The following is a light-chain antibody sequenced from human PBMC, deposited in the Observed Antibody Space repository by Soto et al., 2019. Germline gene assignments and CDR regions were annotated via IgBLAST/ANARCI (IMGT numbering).Light chain of an antibody. J-gene: IGKJ4*01. Sequence: DIVMTQSPDSLAVSLGEKATINCKSSQTLFFSSSNKNYLAWYQHKAGQPPKLLIYWASTRESGVPDRFSGSGSGTHFTLTITSLQAEDVAVYFCQQYYATPLTFGGGTKVQIK. CDR1: QTLFFSSSNKNY. CDR3: QQYYATPLT. CDR2: WAS. V-gene: IGKV4-1*01.